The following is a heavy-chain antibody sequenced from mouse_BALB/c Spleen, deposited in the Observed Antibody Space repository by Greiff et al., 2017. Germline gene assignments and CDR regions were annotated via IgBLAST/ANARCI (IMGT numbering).Heavy chain of an antibody. Sequence: EVQRVESGAELVKPGASVKLSCTASGFNIKDTYMHWVKQRPEQGLEWIGRIDPANGNTKYDPKFQGKATITADTSSNTAYLQLSSLTSEDTAVYYCACKGFAYWGQGTLVTVSA. V-gene: IGHV14-3*02. CDR1: GFNIKDTY. CDR2: IDPANGNT. CDR3: ACKGFAY. J-gene: IGHJ3*01.